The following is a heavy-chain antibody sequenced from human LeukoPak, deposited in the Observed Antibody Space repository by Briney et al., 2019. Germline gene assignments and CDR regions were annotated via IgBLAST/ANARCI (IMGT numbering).Heavy chain of an antibody. D-gene: IGHD1-1*01. V-gene: IGHV3-9*01. CDR3: AKDIGSNWNGDGYNWFDP. CDR2: ISWNSGSI. Sequence: ASXXTFDDYAMHWVRQAPGKGLEWVSGISWNSGSIGYADSAKGRFTISRDNAKNSLYLQMNSLRAEDTALYYCAKDIGSNWNGDGYNWFDPWGQGTLVTVSS. J-gene: IGHJ5*02. CDR1: XXTFDDYA.